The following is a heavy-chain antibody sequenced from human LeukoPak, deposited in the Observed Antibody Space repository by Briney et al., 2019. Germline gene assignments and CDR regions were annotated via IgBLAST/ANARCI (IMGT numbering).Heavy chain of an antibody. D-gene: IGHD5-24*01. CDR3: ARGEMATIEDAFDI. Sequence: SETLSLTCTVSGGSISSSSYYWRWIRQSPGKGLEWIGYIYYSGSTNYNPSLKSRVTISVDTSKNQFSLKLSSVTAADTAVYYCARGEMATIEDAFDIWGQGTMVTVSS. CDR2: IYYSGST. J-gene: IGHJ3*02. V-gene: IGHV4-61*01. CDR1: GGSISSSSYY.